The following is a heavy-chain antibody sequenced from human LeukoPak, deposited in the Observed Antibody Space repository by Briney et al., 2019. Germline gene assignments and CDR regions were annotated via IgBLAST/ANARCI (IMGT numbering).Heavy chain of an antibody. CDR1: GFTFSSYS. Sequence: GGSLRLSCAASGFTFSSYSMNWVRQAPGKGLEWVSSISSSSSYIYYADSVKGRFTIPRDNAKNSLYLQMNSLRAEDTAVYYCARDGPIVATDYWGQGTLVTVSS. D-gene: IGHD5-12*01. V-gene: IGHV3-21*01. CDR3: ARDGPIVATDY. CDR2: ISSSSSYI. J-gene: IGHJ4*02.